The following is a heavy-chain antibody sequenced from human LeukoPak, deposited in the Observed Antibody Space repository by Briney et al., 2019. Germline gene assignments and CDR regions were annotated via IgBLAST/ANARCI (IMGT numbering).Heavy chain of an antibody. CDR2: ISASATT. CDR1: GGSISSIGYY. CDR3: AIDGGHNKGHSINS. Sequence: SQTLSLTCTFSGGSISSIGYYFIWVRPPAGQGLEWLGPISASATTSYNLCGLRRVIISLDTSKNHVSLRLPSATGADTCVYYCAIDGGHNKGHSINSWGQGTLATVSS. D-gene: IGHD2-2*01. J-gene: IGHJ4*02. V-gene: IGHV4-61*02.